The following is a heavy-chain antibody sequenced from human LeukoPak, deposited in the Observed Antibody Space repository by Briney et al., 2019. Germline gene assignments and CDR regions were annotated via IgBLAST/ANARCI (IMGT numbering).Heavy chain of an antibody. CDR1: GYMLTNDD. J-gene: IGHJ4*02. D-gene: IGHD1-26*01. CDR3: ARGKGVGATNYFDL. V-gene: IGHV1-8*01. CDR2: MNPHSGTS. Sequence: ASVKVSCKASGYMLTNDDLDGVRQAPGQGLEWMGVMNPHSGTSVPAQKFRGRISMTRDTTIDTAYMELSSLTSEDTAVYFCARGKGVGATNYFDLWGQGTLVSVSS.